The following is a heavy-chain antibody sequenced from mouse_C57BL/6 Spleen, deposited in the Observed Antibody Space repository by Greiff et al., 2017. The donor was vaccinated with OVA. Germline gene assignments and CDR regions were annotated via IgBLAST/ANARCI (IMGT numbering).Heavy chain of an antibody. CDR2: IDPSDSYT. V-gene: IGHV1-69*01. Sequence: QVQLQQPGAELVMPGASVKLSCKASGYTFTSYWMHWVKQRPGQGLEWIGEIDPSDSYTNYNQKFKGKSTLTVEKSSSTAYIQLISLTSEYSSVYSCARWGAHVPFAYWGQVTLVTVSA. CDR3: ARWGAHVPFAY. D-gene: IGHD1-3*01. J-gene: IGHJ3*01. CDR1: GYTFTSYW.